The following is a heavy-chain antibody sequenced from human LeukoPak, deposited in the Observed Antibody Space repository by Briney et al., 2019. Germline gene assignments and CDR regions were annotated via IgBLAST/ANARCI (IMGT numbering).Heavy chain of an antibody. V-gene: IGHV1-2*02. CDR1: GYTFTGYY. J-gene: IGHJ5*02. Sequence: GASVKVSCKASGYTFTGYYMHWVRQAPGQGLEWMGWINPNSGGTNYAQKFQGRVTMTRDTSISTAYMELSRLRSDDTAVYYCAREASEPTTSPWFDPWGQGTPVTVSS. D-gene: IGHD1-1*01. CDR3: AREASEPTTSPWFDP. CDR2: INPNSGGT.